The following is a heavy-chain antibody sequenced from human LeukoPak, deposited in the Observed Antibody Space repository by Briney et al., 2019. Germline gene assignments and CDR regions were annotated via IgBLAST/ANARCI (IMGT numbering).Heavy chain of an antibody. J-gene: IGHJ4*02. V-gene: IGHV1-2*02. D-gene: IGHD3-10*01. CDR3: ARDYSGSYYKSLDY. CDR2: INPNSGGT. CDR1: GYTFTGYY. Sequence: ASVKVSCKASGYTFTGYYMHWVRQAPGQGLEWMGWINPNSGGTNYAQKFQGRVTMTRDTSISTAYMELSRPRSDDTAVYYCARDYSGSYYKSLDYWGQGTLVTVSS.